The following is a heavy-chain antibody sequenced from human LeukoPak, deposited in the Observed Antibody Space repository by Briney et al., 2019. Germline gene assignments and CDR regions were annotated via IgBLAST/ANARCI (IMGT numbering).Heavy chain of an antibody. D-gene: IGHD6-6*01. CDR1: GFTFSSYG. Sequence: GGSLRLSCAASGFTFSSYGMHWVRQAPGKGLGWVAVISYDGSNKYYADSVKGRFTISRDNSRNTLYLQMNSLRAEDTAVYYCAKGGRIAARPASLDYWGRGTLVTVSS. CDR3: AKGGRIAARPASLDY. V-gene: IGHV3-30*18. J-gene: IGHJ4*02. CDR2: ISYDGSNK.